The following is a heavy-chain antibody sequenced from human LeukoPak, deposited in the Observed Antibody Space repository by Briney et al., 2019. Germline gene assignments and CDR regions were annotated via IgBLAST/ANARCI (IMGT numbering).Heavy chain of an antibody. CDR3: ANPFSTPRSNSYIDG. J-gene: IGHJ6*03. V-gene: IGHV3-23*01. D-gene: IGHD2-2*01. CDR1: GLTFSRYT. CDR2: ISGSGGST. Sequence: GGSLRLSCAASGLTFSRYTMSWVRQAPGKGLEWVSAISGSGGSTTYAASVKGRSTISRDNPKTTLYLHRNSLTAEDTAVYYCANPFSTPRSNSYIDGWGKGTTVTVSS.